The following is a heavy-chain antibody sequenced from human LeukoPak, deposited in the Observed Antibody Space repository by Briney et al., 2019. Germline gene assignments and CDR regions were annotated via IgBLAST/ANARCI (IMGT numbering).Heavy chain of an antibody. Sequence: SETLSLTCTVSGGSISSYYWSWIRQPPGKGLEWIGYIYYSGSTNYNPSLKSRVTISVDTSKNQFSLKLSSVTAADTAVYYCARGSYYYGSGTPTKRYYYYYMDVWGKGTTVTISS. CDR1: GGSISSYY. J-gene: IGHJ6*03. D-gene: IGHD3-10*01. V-gene: IGHV4-59*01. CDR3: ARGSYYYGSGTPTKRYYYYYMDV. CDR2: IYYSGST.